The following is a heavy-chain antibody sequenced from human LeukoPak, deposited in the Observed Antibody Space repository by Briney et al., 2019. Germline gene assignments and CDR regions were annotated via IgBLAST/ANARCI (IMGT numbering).Heavy chain of an antibody. D-gene: IGHD3-9*01. V-gene: IGHV4-31*03. CDR3: ARVLDILTGPNPINWFDP. CDR2: IYYSGST. J-gene: IGHJ5*02. CDR1: GGSISSGGYY. Sequence: SQTLSLTCTVSGGSISSGGYYWSWLRQHPGTGLEWIGYIYYSGSTYYNPSLKSRVTISVDTSKNQFSLKLSSVTAADTAVYYCARVLDILTGPNPINWFDPWGQGTLVTVSS.